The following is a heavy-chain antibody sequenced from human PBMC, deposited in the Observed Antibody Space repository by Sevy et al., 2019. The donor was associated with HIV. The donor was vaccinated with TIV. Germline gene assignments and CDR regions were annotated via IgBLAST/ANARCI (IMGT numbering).Heavy chain of an antibody. CDR3: AKESVSWYLDF. CDR1: GLIFDSFW. J-gene: IGHJ4*02. CDR2: INQDGTTT. Sequence: GGSLRLSCVASGLIFDSFWMSWVRQVPGKGLEWVANINQDGTTTYYLGSVRGRFTISRDNSKNTVYLHMNSLRSEDTAVYYCAKESVSWYLDFWGQGTLVTVSS. V-gene: IGHV3-7*01. D-gene: IGHD6-13*01.